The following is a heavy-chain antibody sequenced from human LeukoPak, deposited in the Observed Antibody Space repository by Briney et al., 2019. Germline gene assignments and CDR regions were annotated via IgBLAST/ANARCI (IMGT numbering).Heavy chain of an antibody. CDR3: ASARWILWFGELSGSGWFDP. Sequence: KTSETLSLTCAVYGGSFSGYYWSWIRQPPGKGLEWIGEINHSGSTNYNPSLKSRVTISVDTSKNQFSLKLSSVTAADTAVYYCASARWILWFGELSGSGWFDPWGQGTLVTVSS. CDR2: INHSGST. J-gene: IGHJ5*02. V-gene: IGHV4-34*01. CDR1: GGSFSGYY. D-gene: IGHD3-10*01.